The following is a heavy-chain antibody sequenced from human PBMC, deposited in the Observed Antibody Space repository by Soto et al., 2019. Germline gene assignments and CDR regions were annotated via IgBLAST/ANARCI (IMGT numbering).Heavy chain of an antibody. Sequence: QVQLQQWGAGLLKPSETLSLTCAVYGGSFSGYYWSWIRQPPGKGLEWIGEINHSGSTNYNPSLKSRVTISVDTSKNQFSLKLSSVTTADTAVYYCARGRERITIFGVPKGWFDPWGQGTLVTVSS. V-gene: IGHV4-34*01. CDR2: INHSGST. CDR3: ARGRERITIFGVPKGWFDP. CDR1: GGSFSGYY. J-gene: IGHJ5*02. D-gene: IGHD3-3*01.